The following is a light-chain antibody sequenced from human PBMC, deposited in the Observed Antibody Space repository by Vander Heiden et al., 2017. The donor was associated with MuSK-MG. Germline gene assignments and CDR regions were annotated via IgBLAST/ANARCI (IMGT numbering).Light chain of an antibody. J-gene: IGLJ1*01. CDR2: STR. CDR3: RLYCGGAYV. CDR1: PGAVTSENY. Sequence: QTVVTQEPSLPVSPGGTVTLTCASSPGAVTSENYPNWFQQKPGHAPRALIDSTRNKQSWTPARFSGSLLGGRAALTLSGVQPEDEADYYCRLYCGGAYVFGTGTTVSV. V-gene: IGLV7-43*01.